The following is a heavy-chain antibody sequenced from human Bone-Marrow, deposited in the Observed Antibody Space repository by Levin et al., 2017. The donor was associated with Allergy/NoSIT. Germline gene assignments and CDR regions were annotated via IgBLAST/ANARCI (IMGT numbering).Heavy chain of an antibody. CDR2: ISGGGGST. Sequence: GESLKISCGASGFTFSSYALTWVRQAPGKGLEWVSGISGGGGSTYYADSVKGRFTISRDNSKNTLYLQMNSPRAEDTAVYYCAKGTYYDFWSGRTPKYYFDNWGQGTLVTVSS. CDR1: GFTFSSYA. V-gene: IGHV3-23*01. D-gene: IGHD3-3*01. CDR3: AKGTYYDFWSGRTPKYYFDN. J-gene: IGHJ4*02.